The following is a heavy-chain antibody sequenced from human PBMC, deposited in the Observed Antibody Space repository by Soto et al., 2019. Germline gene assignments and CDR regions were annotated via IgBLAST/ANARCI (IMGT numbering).Heavy chain of an antibody. CDR1: GFTFSGSA. V-gene: IGHV3-73*01. Sequence: HLGGSLRLSCAASGFTFSGSAMHWVRQASGKGLEWVGRIRSKANSYATAYAASVKGRFTISRDDSKNTAYLQMNSLKTEDTAVYYCTRSYYDSSGYYFHYWGQGTLVTVSS. J-gene: IGHJ4*02. CDR3: TRSYYDSSGYYFHY. D-gene: IGHD3-22*01. CDR2: IRSKANSYAT.